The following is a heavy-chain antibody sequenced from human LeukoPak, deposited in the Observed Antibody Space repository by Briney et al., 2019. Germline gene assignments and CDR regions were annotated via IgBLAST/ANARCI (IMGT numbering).Heavy chain of an antibody. D-gene: IGHD6-6*01. Sequence: GGSLRLSCAASGFTFSSYAMSWVRQAPGKGLEWVSAISGSGGSTYYADSVKGRFTISRDNAKNSLYLQMNSLRAEDTAVYYCARADDSSSGYFDYWGQGTLVTVSS. V-gene: IGHV3-23*01. CDR1: GFTFSSYA. CDR2: ISGSGGST. J-gene: IGHJ4*02. CDR3: ARADDSSSGYFDY.